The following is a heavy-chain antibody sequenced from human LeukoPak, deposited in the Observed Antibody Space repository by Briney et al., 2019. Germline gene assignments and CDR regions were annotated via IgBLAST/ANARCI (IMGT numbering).Heavy chain of an antibody. CDR1: SVSISGYW. V-gene: IGHV4-4*07. CDR2: VHATGNI. J-gene: IGHJ1*01. CDR3: ARDEGVSPPGN. D-gene: IGHD1-26*01. Sequence: SETLSLTCTVSSVSISGYWWSWIRQPGGTGLEYLGRVHATGNINYNPSLRGRATMSVDTSKNQFSLRLTSVTAADTAVYYCARDEGVSPPGNWGQGALVTVSS.